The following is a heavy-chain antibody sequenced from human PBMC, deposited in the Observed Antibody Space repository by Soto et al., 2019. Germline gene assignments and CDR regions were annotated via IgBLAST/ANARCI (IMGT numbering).Heavy chain of an antibody. D-gene: IGHD2-15*01. CDR1: GYTFTGYS. V-gene: IGHV1-2*02. CDR3: AREYCSGVGCSPYFDY. Sequence: QVQLVQSGAEVKKPGASVKVSCKASGYTFTGYSIHWVRQTPGQGLEWMGWINPNSDNTHFSQRFQGRVTMTRDTSMTTAYMDLIRLTSDDTAMYYCAREYCSGVGCSPYFDYWGQGTLVTVSS. CDR2: INPNSDNT. J-gene: IGHJ4*02.